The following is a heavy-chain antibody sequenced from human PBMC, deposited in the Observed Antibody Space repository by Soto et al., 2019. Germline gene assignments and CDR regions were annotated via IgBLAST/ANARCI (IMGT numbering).Heavy chain of an antibody. Sequence: EVQLLESGGGLVQPGGSLRLSCTASGFTFSRHAMTWVRQAPGKGLEWLSGISGGGSGAYYADSVKGRFTVSRANSNNTLFLQMDSLRVEDTAVYYCAIDLWWYTHWGQGTLVTVSS. J-gene: IGHJ4*02. D-gene: IGHD2-15*01. CDR2: ISGGGSGA. CDR1: GFTFSRHA. CDR3: AIDLWWYTH. V-gene: IGHV3-23*01.